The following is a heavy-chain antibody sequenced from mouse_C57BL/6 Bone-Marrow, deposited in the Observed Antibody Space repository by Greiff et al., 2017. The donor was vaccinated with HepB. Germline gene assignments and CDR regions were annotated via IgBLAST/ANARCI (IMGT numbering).Heavy chain of an antibody. CDR3: ARPYYGSSFPFAY. CDR2: INPGSGGT. V-gene: IGHV1-54*01. J-gene: IGHJ3*01. CDR1: GYAFTNYL. Sequence: VHLVESGAELVRPGTSVKVSCKASGYAFTNYLIEWVKQRPGQGLEWIGVINPGSGGTNYNEKFKGKATLTADKSSSTAYMQLSSLTSEDSAVYFCARPYYGSSFPFAYWGQGTLVTVSA. D-gene: IGHD1-1*01.